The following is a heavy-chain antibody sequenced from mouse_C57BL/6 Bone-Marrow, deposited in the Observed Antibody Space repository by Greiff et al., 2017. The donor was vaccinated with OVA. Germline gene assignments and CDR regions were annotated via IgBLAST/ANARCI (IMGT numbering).Heavy chain of an antibody. CDR1: GYTFTDYN. V-gene: IGHV1-22*01. CDR2: INPNNGGT. Sequence: VQLKQSGPELVKPGASVKMSCKASGYTFTDYNMHWVKQSHGKSLEWIGYINPNNGGTSYNQKFKGKATLTVNKSSSTAYMELRSLTSEDSAVYYCARPKYYYGSSPYWYFDVWGTGTTVTVSS. CDR3: ARPKYYYGSSPYWYFDV. J-gene: IGHJ1*03. D-gene: IGHD1-1*01.